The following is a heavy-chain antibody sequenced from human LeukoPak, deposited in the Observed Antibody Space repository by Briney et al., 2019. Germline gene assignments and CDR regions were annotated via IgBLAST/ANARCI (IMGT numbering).Heavy chain of an antibody. CDR3: ARDQVPVYSSSWYPFDY. CDR2: INPNSDGT. V-gene: IGHV1-2*02. Sequence: GASVKDSCKASGYTFTGYYMHWVRQAPGQGLEWMGWINPNSDGTNYAQKFQGRVTMTRDTSISTAYMELSRLRSDDTAVYYCARDQVPVYSSSWYPFDYWGQGTLVTVSS. CDR1: GYTFTGYY. D-gene: IGHD6-13*01. J-gene: IGHJ4*02.